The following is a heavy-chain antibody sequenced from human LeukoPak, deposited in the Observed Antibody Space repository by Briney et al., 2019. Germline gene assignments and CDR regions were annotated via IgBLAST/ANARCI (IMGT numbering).Heavy chain of an antibody. Sequence: SVKVSCKASGYTFTSYGISWVRQAPGQGLEWMGGIIPIFGTANYAQKFQGRVTITADESTSTAYMELSSLRSEDTAVYYCARDGRYSSSSSPEYFQHWGQGTLVTVSS. CDR2: IIPIFGTA. CDR1: GYTFTSYG. D-gene: IGHD6-6*01. V-gene: IGHV1-69*13. CDR3: ARDGRYSSSSSPEYFQH. J-gene: IGHJ1*01.